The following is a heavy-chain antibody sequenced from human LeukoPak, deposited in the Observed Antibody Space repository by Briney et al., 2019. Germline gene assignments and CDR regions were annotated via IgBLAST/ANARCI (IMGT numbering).Heavy chain of an antibody. V-gene: IGHV4-39*07. J-gene: IGHJ3*02. CDR3: ARRRPPQRRITMIVVVINDAFDI. CDR2: INHSGST. D-gene: IGHD3-22*01. Sequence: PSETLSLTCTVSGGSISSSSYYWGWIRQPPGKGLEWIGEINHSGSTNYNPSLKSRVTISVDTSKNQFSLKLSSVTAADTAVYYCARRRPPQRRITMIVVVINDAFDIWGQGTMVTVSS. CDR1: GGSISSSSYY.